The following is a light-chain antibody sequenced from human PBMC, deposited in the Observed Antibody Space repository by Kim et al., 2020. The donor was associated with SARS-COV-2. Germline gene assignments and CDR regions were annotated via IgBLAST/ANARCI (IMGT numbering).Light chain of an antibody. J-gene: IGLJ3*02. Sequence: VSTGQTASITCSGDRLGDKYASWYQQKPGQSPVLVIYNDSRRPSGIPERFSGSNSGNTATLTISGTQAIDEADYCSQAWDNSNGVFGGGTQLTVL. CDR3: QAWDNSNGV. CDR2: NDS. CDR1: RLGDKY. V-gene: IGLV3-1*01.